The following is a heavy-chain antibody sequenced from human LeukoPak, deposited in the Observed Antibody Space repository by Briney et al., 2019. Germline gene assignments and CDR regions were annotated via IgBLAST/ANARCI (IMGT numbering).Heavy chain of an antibody. CDR1: GGSISTGGYY. J-gene: IGHJ5*02. V-gene: IGHV4-31*03. CDR2: LDDSGST. CDR3: ARSNSSSWSKVGYWFDP. D-gene: IGHD6-13*01. Sequence: PSETLSLTCTVSGGSISTGGYYWSWIRQFPGKGLQWIGYLDDSGSTRYNPSLKSRVGISSDTSKNQFSLRPRSVTAAGTAMYYCARSNSSSWSKVGYWFDPWGQGTLVTVSS.